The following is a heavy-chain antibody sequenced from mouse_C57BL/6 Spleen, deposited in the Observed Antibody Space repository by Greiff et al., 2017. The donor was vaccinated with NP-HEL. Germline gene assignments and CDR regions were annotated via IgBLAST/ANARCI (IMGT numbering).Heavy chain of an antibody. V-gene: IGHV1-62-2*01. CDR3: ARQDINNAMDY. D-gene: IGHD1-1*01. J-gene: IGHJ4*01. CDR1: GYTFTEYT. Sequence: VQLVQSGAELVKPGASVKLSCKASGYTFTEYTIHWVKQRSGQGLEWIGWFYPGGGDIKYNEKFKGKATLTADKSSSTAYMELSRLTSEDSAVYFCARQDINNAMDYWGQGTSVTVS. CDR2: FYPGGGDI.